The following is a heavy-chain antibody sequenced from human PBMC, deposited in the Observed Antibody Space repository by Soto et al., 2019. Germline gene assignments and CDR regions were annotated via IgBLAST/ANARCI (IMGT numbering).Heavy chain of an antibody. Sequence: EVRLVESGGGLVKPGGSLRLSCAASGFTFSDHHMNWVRQAPGKGLEWVSSVNALSDYIYYADSVKGRFTISRDNADNSLFLQMNSWRAEDTALYCCARGRCSGADCYLRYDGFDLWGQGTMVTVAS. CDR2: VNALSDYI. CDR1: GFTFSDHH. CDR3: ARGRCSGADCYLRYDGFDL. V-gene: IGHV3-21*01. D-gene: IGHD2-21*02. J-gene: IGHJ3*01.